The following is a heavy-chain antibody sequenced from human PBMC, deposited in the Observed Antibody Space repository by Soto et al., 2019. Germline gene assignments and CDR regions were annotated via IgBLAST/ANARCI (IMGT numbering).Heavy chain of an antibody. J-gene: IGHJ3*02. D-gene: IGHD3-10*01. Sequence: ASVKVYCKASGYTFTIYGISWVRQAPGQGLEWMAWISAYNGNTNYAQKLQGRVTMTTHTSTSTAYMELRSLRSDDTAVYYCARDPAKYYYGSGSYYSTDAFDIWGQGTMVTVSS. CDR3: ARDPAKYYYGSGSYYSTDAFDI. V-gene: IGHV1-18*04. CDR1: GYTFTIYG. CDR2: ISAYNGNT.